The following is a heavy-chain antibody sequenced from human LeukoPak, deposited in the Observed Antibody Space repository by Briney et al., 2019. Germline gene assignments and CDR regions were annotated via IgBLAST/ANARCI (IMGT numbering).Heavy chain of an antibody. CDR3: AKANSGYEHFVF. CDR1: GFSISTYA. CDR2: VSGSGVTK. D-gene: IGHD5-12*01. J-gene: IGHJ4*02. Sequence: SGGSLRLSCAAPGFSISTYAMSWVRQTPGKGLEWVSAVSGSGVTKYYADSVKGRFTISRDNSKKSLNLQMNSRRAEDTAVYYCAKANSGYEHFVFWRQGTLVSVSS. V-gene: IGHV3-23*01.